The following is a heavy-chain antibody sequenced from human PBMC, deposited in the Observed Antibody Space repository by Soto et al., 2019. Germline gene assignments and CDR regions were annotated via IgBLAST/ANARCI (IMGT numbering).Heavy chain of an antibody. J-gene: IGHJ3*02. CDR1: GFTFSSYA. CDR2: ISSNGGST. D-gene: IGHD3-3*01. V-gene: IGHV3-64*01. Sequence: EVQLVESGGGLVQPGGSLRLSCAASGFTFSSYAMHWVRQAPGKGLEYVSAISSNGGSTYYANSVKGRFTISRDNSKNTLYLRMGSLRAEDMAVYYCARGLPYEFWSGLPWGPFDIWGQGTMVTVSS. CDR3: ARGLPYEFWSGLPWGPFDI.